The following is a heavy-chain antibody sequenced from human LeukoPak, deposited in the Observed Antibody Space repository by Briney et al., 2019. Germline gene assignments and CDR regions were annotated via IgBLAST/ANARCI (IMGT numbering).Heavy chain of an antibody. J-gene: IGHJ4*02. CDR2: IYYSGNT. CDR3: ARDKGEYYDSSGYLDY. V-gene: IGHV4-59*01. Sequence: SETLSLTCTVSGGSISSYYWSWIRQPPGKGLEWIGYIYYSGNTNYNPSLKSRVTISVDTSKNQFSLKLSSVTAADTAMYYCARDKGEYYDSSGYLDYRGQGTLVTVSS. D-gene: IGHD3-22*01. CDR1: GGSISSYY.